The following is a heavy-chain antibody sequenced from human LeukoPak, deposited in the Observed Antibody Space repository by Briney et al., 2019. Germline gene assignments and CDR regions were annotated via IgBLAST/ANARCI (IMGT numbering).Heavy chain of an antibody. Sequence: PGGSLRLSCAASGFTFSSYAMSWVRQAPGKGLEWVSGISGSGDSTYYADSVKGRFTISRDNSKNTLYLQMNSLRAEDTAIYYCAKDMLYNSHIYYFDYWGQGTLVTVSS. CDR1: GFTFSSYA. V-gene: IGHV3-23*01. D-gene: IGHD6-13*01. CDR3: AKDMLYNSHIYYFDY. J-gene: IGHJ4*02. CDR2: ISGSGDST.